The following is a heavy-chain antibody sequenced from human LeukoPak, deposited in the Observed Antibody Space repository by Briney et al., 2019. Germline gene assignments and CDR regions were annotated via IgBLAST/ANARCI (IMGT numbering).Heavy chain of an antibody. Sequence: SETLSLTCTVSGGSFSTYYWSWIRQPPGKRLEWIGYIYTTGSTNYNPSLESRVTISVDTSKKQLSLKLRSVTAADTAVYYCARGMNYDSSGYYTPEYYFDYWGQGTLVTVSS. J-gene: IGHJ4*02. CDR3: ARGMNYDSSGYYTPEYYFDY. CDR1: GGSFSTYY. V-gene: IGHV4-4*08. CDR2: IYTTGST. D-gene: IGHD3-22*01.